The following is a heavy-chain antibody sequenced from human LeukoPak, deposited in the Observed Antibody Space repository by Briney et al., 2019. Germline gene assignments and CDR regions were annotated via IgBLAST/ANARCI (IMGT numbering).Heavy chain of an antibody. V-gene: IGHV4-39*01. CDR3: VKSGGYGLIDY. J-gene: IGHJ4*02. CDR1: GDSISTSNSY. Sequence: SETLSLTCTVSGDSISTSNSYWGWIRQPPGKGLEWIGNIYYTGSTYYNASLQSRVTISIDMSKNQFSLRLSSVTAADTAMYYCVKSGGYGLIDYWGQGTLVTVSS. D-gene: IGHD6-19*01. CDR2: IYYTGST.